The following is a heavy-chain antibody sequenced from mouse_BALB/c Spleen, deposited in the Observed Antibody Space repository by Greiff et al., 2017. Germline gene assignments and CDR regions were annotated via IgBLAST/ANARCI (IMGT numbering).Heavy chain of an antibody. Sequence: QVQLQQSGAELVRPGASVTLSCKASGYTFTDYEMHWVKQTPVHGLEWIGAIDPETGGTAYNQKFKGKATLTADKSSSTAYMELRSLTSEDSAVYYCTRPNFDYWGQGTTLTVSS. J-gene: IGHJ2*01. CDR3: TRPNFDY. CDR1: GYTFTDYE. V-gene: IGHV1-15*01. CDR2: IDPETGGT.